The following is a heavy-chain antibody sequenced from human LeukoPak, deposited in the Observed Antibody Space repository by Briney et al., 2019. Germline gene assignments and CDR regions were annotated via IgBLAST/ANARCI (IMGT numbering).Heavy chain of an antibody. CDR1: GFTFSSYG. CDR2: IWYDGSNK. CDR3: VKGSGEGGY. J-gene: IGHJ4*02. D-gene: IGHD3-10*01. Sequence: GGSLRLSCAASGFTFSSYGMHWVRRAPGKGLEWVAVIWYDGSNKYYADSVKGRFTISRDNSKNTLYLQMNSLRAEDTAVYYCVKGSGEGGYWGQGTLVTVSS. V-gene: IGHV3-33*08.